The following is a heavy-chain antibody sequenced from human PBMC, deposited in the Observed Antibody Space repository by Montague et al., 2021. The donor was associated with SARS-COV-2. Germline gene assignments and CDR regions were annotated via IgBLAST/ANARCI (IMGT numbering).Heavy chain of an antibody. J-gene: IGHJ3*02. V-gene: IGHV2-5*02. Sequence: PALVKPTQTLTLTCTFSGFSLSTSGVGVGWIRQPPGKALEWLALIYWDDDKRYSPSLKSRLTITKDTSKNQVVPTMTNVDPVDTATYYSARRITIYAFDIWGQGTMVTVSS. CDR3: ARRITIYAFDI. D-gene: IGHD3-3*01. CDR2: IYWDDDK. CDR1: GFSLSTSGVG.